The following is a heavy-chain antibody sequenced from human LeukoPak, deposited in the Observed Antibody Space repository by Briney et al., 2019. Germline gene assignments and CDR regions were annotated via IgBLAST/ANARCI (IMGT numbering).Heavy chain of an antibody. CDR2: IYYSGST. J-gene: IGHJ4*02. Sequence: SETLSLTCTVSGGSISSSSYYWGWIRQPPGKGLEWIGSIYYSGSTYYNPSLKSRVTISVDTSKNQFSLRLSPVTAADTAVYYCASRGDYDLDYWGQGTLVTVSS. CDR1: GGSISSSSYY. V-gene: IGHV4-39*01. CDR3: ASRGDYDLDY. D-gene: IGHD3-16*01.